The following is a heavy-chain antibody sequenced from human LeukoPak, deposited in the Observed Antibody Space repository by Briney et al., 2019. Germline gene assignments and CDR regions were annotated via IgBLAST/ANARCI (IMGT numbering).Heavy chain of an antibody. Sequence: SGTLSLTCAVSGVSISSSEWWIWVRQPPGQGLEWIGEIHRAGRTRYNPSLKSRVTISMDYSKNQFSLKLSSVTAADTAVHYCARGHCFGGDCYFDYWGPGTLVTVSS. CDR3: ARGHCFGGDCYFDY. D-gene: IGHD2-21*02. CDR1: GVSISSSEW. CDR2: IHRAGRT. V-gene: IGHV4-4*02. J-gene: IGHJ4*02.